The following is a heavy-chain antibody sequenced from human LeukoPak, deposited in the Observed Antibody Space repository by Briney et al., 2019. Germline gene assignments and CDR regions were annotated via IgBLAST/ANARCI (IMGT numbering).Heavy chain of an antibody. Sequence: PGGSLRLSCAASGFTFSSYSMNWVRQAPGKGLEWVSYISSSSSTIYYADSVKGRFTISRDNAKNSLYLQMNSLRAEDTAVYYCARDYRPPGYSRSFADYWGQGTLVTVSS. D-gene: IGHD6-13*01. CDR1: GFTFSSYS. CDR2: ISSSSSTI. J-gene: IGHJ4*02. CDR3: ARDYRPPGYSRSFADY. V-gene: IGHV3-48*04.